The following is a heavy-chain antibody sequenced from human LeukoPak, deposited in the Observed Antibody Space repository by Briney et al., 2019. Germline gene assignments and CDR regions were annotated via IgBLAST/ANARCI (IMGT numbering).Heavy chain of an antibody. V-gene: IGHV1-69*05. Sequence: SVKVSCKASGGTFSSYAISWVLQAPGQGLEWMGGIIPIFGTANYAQKFQGRVTITTDESTSTAYMELSSLRSEDTAVYYCARDSLRCSSTSCYTGLLDYWGQGTLVTVSS. J-gene: IGHJ4*02. CDR1: GGTFSSYA. CDR2: IIPIFGTA. D-gene: IGHD2-2*02. CDR3: ARDSLRCSSTSCYTGLLDY.